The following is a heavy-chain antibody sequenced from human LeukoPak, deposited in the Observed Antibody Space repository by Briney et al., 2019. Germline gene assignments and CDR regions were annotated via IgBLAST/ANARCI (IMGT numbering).Heavy chain of an antibody. Sequence: PGGSLRLSCAASGFTFGDYYMSWIRQAPGKGLEWVSYISSSGSTIYYADSVKGRFTISRDNAKNSLYLQMNSLRAEDTAVYYCARLEYSSGWFFDYWGQGTLVTVSS. CDR2: ISSSGSTI. CDR3: ARLEYSSGWFFDY. V-gene: IGHV3-11*01. CDR1: GFTFGDYY. J-gene: IGHJ4*02. D-gene: IGHD6-19*01.